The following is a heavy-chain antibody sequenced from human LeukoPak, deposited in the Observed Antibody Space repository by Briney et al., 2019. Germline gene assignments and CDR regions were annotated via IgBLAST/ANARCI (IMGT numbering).Heavy chain of an antibody. D-gene: IGHD3-22*01. V-gene: IGHV4-59*01. J-gene: IGHJ4*02. CDR1: GGSISSYY. Sequence: SETLSLTCAVSGGSISSYYWSWIRQPPGKGLEWIGYIYYSGSTNYNPSLKSRVTISVDTSKNQFSLKLSSVTAADTAVYYCARCIGIVYDYWGQGTLVTVSS. CDR2: IYYSGST. CDR3: ARCIGIVYDY.